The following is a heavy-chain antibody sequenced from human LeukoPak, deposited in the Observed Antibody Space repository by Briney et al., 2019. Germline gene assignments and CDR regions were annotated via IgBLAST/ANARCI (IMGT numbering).Heavy chain of an antibody. D-gene: IGHD3-10*01. CDR2: INPSGGST. J-gene: IGHJ4*02. CDR3: ARDAGSGTPGSY. V-gene: IGHV1-46*01. Sequence: ASVKVSCKAFGYTFTSYYMHWVRQAPGQGLEWMGIINPSGGSTSYAQKFQGRVTMTRDTSTSTVYMELSSLRSEDTAVYYCARDAGSGTPGSYWGQGTLVTVSS. CDR1: GYTFTSYY.